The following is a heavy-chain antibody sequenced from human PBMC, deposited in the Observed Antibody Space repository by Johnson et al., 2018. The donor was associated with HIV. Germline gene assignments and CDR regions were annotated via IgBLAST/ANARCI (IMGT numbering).Heavy chain of an antibody. Sequence: EVQLVESGGGLVQPGGSLRLSCAASGFTFSSYAMSWVRQAPGKGLEWVSAISGSGGSTYYADSVKGRFTISRDNSKNTLYLQMNSLRAEDTAVYYCARSGYCTTSSCTDDAFDIWGRGTKVTVSS. CDR1: GFTFSSYA. V-gene: IGHV3-23*04. CDR2: ISGSGGST. J-gene: IGHJ3*02. D-gene: IGHD2-2*01. CDR3: ARSGYCTTSSCTDDAFDI.